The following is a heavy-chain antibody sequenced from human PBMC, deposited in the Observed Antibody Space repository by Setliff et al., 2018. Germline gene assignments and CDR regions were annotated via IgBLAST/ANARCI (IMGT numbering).Heavy chain of an antibody. CDR1: GYTFTSYA. Sequence: ASVKVSCKASGYTFTSYAMHWVRQAPGQRLEWMGWINAGNGSTKYSQKFQGRVTITRDTSASTAYMELSSLRSEDTAVYYCARDPRQNDNFWSGYYYYYYYGMDVWGQGTTVTVSS. D-gene: IGHD3-3*01. CDR3: ARDPRQNDNFWSGYYYYYYYGMDV. J-gene: IGHJ6*02. CDR2: INAGNGST. V-gene: IGHV1-3*01.